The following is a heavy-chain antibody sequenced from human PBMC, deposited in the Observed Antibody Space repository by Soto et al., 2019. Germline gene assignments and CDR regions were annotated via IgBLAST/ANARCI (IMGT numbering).Heavy chain of an antibody. CDR2: ISGSGGST. CDR1: GFTFSTYA. V-gene: IGHV3-23*01. D-gene: IGHD6-19*01. J-gene: IGHJ4*02. Sequence: EVQLLESGGGLEQLGGSLRLSCAASGFTFSTYAMRWFRQAPGKGLEWVPGISGSGGSTYYADSVKGRFTISKDNSKNTLYLQMSSLRDEDTAVYYCAKDAYVSGWYYFDYWGQGTLVTVSS. CDR3: AKDAYVSGWYYFDY.